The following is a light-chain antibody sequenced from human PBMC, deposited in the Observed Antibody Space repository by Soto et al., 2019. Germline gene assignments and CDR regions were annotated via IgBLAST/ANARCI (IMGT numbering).Light chain of an antibody. CDR1: QSVSSN. Sequence: IVMTQYPTILSVSPGERATLSSRASQSVSSNLAWYQQKPGQAPRLLIYGVYTRAPGIPARFSGSGSGTEFTLTISSLQPEDFATYYCQPSYSFPRTFGQGTKV. CDR3: QPSYSFPRT. V-gene: IGKV3D-15*01. CDR2: GVY. J-gene: IGKJ1*01.